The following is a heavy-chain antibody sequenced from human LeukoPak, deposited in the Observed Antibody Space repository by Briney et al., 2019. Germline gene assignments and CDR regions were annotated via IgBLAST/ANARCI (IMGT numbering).Heavy chain of an antibody. CDR1: GGSISSYY. J-gene: IGHJ4*02. V-gene: IGHV4-59*01. D-gene: IGHD6-19*01. CDR2: IYYSGST. Sequence: KPSETLSLTCTVSGGSISSYYWSWIRQPPGKGLEWIGYIYYSGSTNYNPSLKSRVTISVDTSKNQFSLKLSSVTAADTAVYYCARSGGWYYYFDYWGQGTLVTVSS. CDR3: ARSGGWYYYFDY.